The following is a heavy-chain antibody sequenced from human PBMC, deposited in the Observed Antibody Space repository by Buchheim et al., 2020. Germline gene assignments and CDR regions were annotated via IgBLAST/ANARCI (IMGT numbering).Heavy chain of an antibody. J-gene: IGHJ4*02. V-gene: IGHV3-48*01. D-gene: IGHD2-2*01. CDR2: ISSASGAI. CDR3: ATRLIGKCSSTSCFGY. CDR1: GFTFSTYT. Sequence: EVQLVESGGTLVQPGGSLRLSCAASGFTFSTYTMNWVRQAPGKGLEWVSYISSASGAINYADSVKGRFTISRDNAENSLYLQSNSLRAEDTAVYYCATRLIGKCSSTSCFGYWGQGTL.